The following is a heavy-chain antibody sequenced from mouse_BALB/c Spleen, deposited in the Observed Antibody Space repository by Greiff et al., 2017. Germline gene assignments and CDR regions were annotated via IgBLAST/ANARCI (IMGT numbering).Heavy chain of an antibody. CDR3: ARRGYDEYWYFDV. Sequence: EVHLVESGPGLVKPSQSLSLTCTVTGYSITSDYAWNWIRQFPGNKLEWMGYISYSGSTSYNPSLKSRISITRDTSKNQFFLQLNSVTTEDTATYYCARRGYDEYWYFDVWGAGTTVTVSS. J-gene: IGHJ1*01. D-gene: IGHD2-2*01. CDR2: ISYSGST. CDR1: GYSITSDYA. V-gene: IGHV3-2*02.